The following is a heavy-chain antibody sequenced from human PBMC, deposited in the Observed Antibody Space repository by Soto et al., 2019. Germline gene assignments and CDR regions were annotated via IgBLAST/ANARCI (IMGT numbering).Heavy chain of an antibody. CDR2: ISAYNGNT. D-gene: IGHD3-22*01. V-gene: IGHV1-18*04. J-gene: IGHJ6*02. CDR1: GYTFTSYG. Sequence: ASVKVSCKASGYTFTSYGISWVRQAPGQGLEWMGWISAYNGNTNYAQKLQGRVTMTTDTSTSTAYMELRSLRSDDTAVYYCARGTYYYDSSGYLYGMDVWGQGTTVTVPS. CDR3: ARGTYYYDSSGYLYGMDV.